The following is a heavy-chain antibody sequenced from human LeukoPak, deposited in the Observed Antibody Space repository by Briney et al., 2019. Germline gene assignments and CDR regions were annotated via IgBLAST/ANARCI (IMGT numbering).Heavy chain of an antibody. CDR1: GFTFSSYS. J-gene: IGHJ4*02. D-gene: IGHD3-3*01. V-gene: IGHV3-48*01. CDR2: ISSSSSTI. Sequence: PGGSLRLSCAASGFTFSSYSMNWVRQAPGKGLEWVSYISSSSSTIYYADSVKGRFTISRDNAKNSLYLQMNSLRAEDTAVYYCARGNAYYDFWSGYHIWGQGTLVTVSS. CDR3: ARGNAYYDFWSGYHI.